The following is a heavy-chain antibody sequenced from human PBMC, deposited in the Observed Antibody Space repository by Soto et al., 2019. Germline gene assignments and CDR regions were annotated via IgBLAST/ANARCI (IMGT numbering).Heavy chain of an antibody. CDR2: IWYDGSNK. Sequence: GGSLRLSCAASGFTFSNYGMHWVRQAPGKGLEWVAVIWYDGSNKYYADSVKGRFTISRDNSKNTLYLQMNSLRAEDTAVYYCARDGYSSGWYRDYYGMDVWGQGTTVTVSS. CDR1: GFTFSNYG. D-gene: IGHD6-19*01. V-gene: IGHV3-33*01. CDR3: ARDGYSSGWYRDYYGMDV. J-gene: IGHJ6*02.